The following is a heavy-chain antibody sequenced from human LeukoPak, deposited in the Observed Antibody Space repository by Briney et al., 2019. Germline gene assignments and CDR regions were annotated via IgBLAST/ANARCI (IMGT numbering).Heavy chain of an antibody. CDR2: ISGDGSST. Sequence: PGGSLRLSCSASGFTFSSYAMHWVRQAPGKGLVWVSYISGDGSSTTYADSVKGRFTISRDNAKNTLDLQMNSLRAEDTAVYYCARGGWGTAIDYWAQGTLVTVSS. V-gene: IGHV3-74*01. J-gene: IGHJ4*02. D-gene: IGHD1-7*01. CDR3: ARGGWGTAIDY. CDR1: GFTFSSYA.